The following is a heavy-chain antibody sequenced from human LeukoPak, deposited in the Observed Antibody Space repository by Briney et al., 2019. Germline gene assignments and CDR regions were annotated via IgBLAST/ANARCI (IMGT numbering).Heavy chain of an antibody. J-gene: IGHJ4*02. CDR3: ARPNSTSWYAPLDY. CDR2: IYTSDIT. V-gene: IGHV4-4*09. D-gene: IGHD6-13*01. CDR1: GGSISSYY. Sequence: PSETLSLTCTVSGGSISSYYWSWIRQPSGKGLEWIGYIYTSDITKYNPSLKSRVTISVDTSKNQFSLKLTSVTAADTAVYYCARPNSTSWYAPLDYWGQGSLVAVSS.